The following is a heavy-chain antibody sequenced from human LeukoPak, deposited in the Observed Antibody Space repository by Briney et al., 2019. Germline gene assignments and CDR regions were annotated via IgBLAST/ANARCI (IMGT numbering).Heavy chain of an antibody. Sequence: KPGGSLRLSCAASGFTFSSYSMNWVRQAPGKGLEWVSSISRSSSYIYYADSVKGRFTISRDNAKNSLYLQMNSLRAEDSAVYYCASVNIGAARWGQGTLVTVSS. CDR3: ASVNIGAAR. CDR2: ISRSSSYI. J-gene: IGHJ4*02. D-gene: IGHD6-13*01. V-gene: IGHV3-21*01. CDR1: GFTFSSYS.